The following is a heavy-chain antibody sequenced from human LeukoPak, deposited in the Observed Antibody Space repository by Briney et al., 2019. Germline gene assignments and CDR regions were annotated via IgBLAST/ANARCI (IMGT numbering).Heavy chain of an antibody. J-gene: IGHJ4*02. V-gene: IGHV3-48*01. CDR3: AKSGSGDLGFDY. CDR1: GFTFTRYG. D-gene: IGHD1-14*01. CDR2: ISGSTSAV. Sequence: GGSLRLSCAASGFTFTRYGIVWVRQAPGKGLEWVSYISGSTSAVYYADSVRGRFTISRDNAKNSLYLQMNSLRAEDTALYYCAKSGSGDLGFDYWGQGTLVTVSS.